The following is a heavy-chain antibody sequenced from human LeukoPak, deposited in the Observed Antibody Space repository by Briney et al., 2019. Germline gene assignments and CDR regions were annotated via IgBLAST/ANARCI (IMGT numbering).Heavy chain of an antibody. CDR2: IYSAGPT. Sequence: GGSLRVSCLASGFSVRSSYMSWVRRAPGRGLEWVSVIYSAGPTHYADSVKGRFTISRDKSENTLHLQMNSLSAEDTAIYYCARESVGSHAIDYWGQGTLVTVSS. CDR1: GFSVRSSY. V-gene: IGHV3-53*01. CDR3: ARESVGSHAIDY. J-gene: IGHJ4*02. D-gene: IGHD4-23*01.